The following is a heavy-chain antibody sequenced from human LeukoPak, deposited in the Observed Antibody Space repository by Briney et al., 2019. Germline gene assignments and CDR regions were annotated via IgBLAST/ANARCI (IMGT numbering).Heavy chain of an antibody. CDR1: GYTFTSYG. D-gene: IGHD1-7*01. Sequence: ASVKVSCKASGYTFTSYGISWVRQAPGQGLEWMGWISTYNGNTNYAQKLQGRVTMTTDTSTSTAYMELRSLRSDDTAVYYCARYRLSDWNWVSPREHYFVYWGQGTLVTVSS. V-gene: IGHV1-18*01. CDR3: ARYRLSDWNWVSPREHYFVY. CDR2: ISTYNGNT. J-gene: IGHJ4*02.